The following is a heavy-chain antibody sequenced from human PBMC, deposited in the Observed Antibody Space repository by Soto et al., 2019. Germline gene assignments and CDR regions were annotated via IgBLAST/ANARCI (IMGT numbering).Heavy chain of an antibody. CDR3: AKGGNHYGDLPIY. Sequence: QVQLVESGGGVVQPGRSLRLSCAASGFTFSSYGMHWVRQAPGKGLEWVAVISDDGSNKYYADSVKGRFTISRDNSKNTLYLQMNRLRAEDTAVYYCAKGGNHYGDLPIYWCQGCLVTVSS. CDR1: GFTFSSYG. CDR2: ISDDGSNK. V-gene: IGHV3-30*18. D-gene: IGHD4-17*01. J-gene: IGHJ4*02.